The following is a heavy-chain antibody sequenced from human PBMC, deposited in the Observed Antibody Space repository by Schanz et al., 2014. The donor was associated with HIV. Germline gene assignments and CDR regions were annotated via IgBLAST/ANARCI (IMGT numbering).Heavy chain of an antibody. CDR2: INPNSGGT. CDR1: GYTFTGYY. V-gene: IGHV1-2*02. J-gene: IGHJ4*02. D-gene: IGHD6-19*01. CDR3: ARTRGIAVAGFDY. Sequence: QVQLVQSGAEVKKPGASVKVSCTASGYTFTGYYMHWIRQAPGQGLEWMGWINPNSGGTNYAQKFQGRVTMTRDTSINTAYMELSRLRSDDTAVYYCARTRGIAVAGFDYWGQGTLVTVSS.